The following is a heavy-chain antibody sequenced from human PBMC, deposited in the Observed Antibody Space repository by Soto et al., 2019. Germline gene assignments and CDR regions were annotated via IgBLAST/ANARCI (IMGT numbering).Heavy chain of an antibody. Sequence: SETLSLTCIVSSDSINSNYWNWIRQPPGKGLEWIGYIYYSGGTSYNPSLKSRVPIAIDTSKNQFSLKVSSVTAADTAVYYCASGTNSYARPTFDPWGQGTLVTVSS. V-gene: IGHV4-59*01. D-gene: IGHD1-26*01. CDR1: SDSINSNY. CDR3: ASGTNSYARPTFDP. J-gene: IGHJ5*02. CDR2: IYYSGGT.